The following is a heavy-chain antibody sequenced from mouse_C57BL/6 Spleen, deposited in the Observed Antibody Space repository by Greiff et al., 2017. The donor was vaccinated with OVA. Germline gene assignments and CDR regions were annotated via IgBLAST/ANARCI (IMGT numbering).Heavy chain of an antibody. V-gene: IGHV1-64*01. Sequence: VQLQQPGAELVKPGASVKLSCKASGYTFTSYWMHWVKQRPGQGLEWIGMIHPNSGSTNYNEKFKSKATLTVDKSSSTAYMQLSSLTSEDSAVYYCARGGSYGSRFAYWGQGTLVTVSA. CDR1: GYTFTSYW. CDR3: ARGGSYGSRFAY. D-gene: IGHD1-1*01. CDR2: IHPNSGST. J-gene: IGHJ3*01.